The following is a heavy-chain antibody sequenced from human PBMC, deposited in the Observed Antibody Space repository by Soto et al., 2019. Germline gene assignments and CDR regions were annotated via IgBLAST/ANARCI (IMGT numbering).Heavy chain of an antibody. CDR1: GGSISSSSYY. J-gene: IGHJ5*02. D-gene: IGHD1-7*01. CDR3: ARLWGRIRGITGTTGGVDP. Sequence: KSSETLSLICTVSGGSISSSSYYWGWIRQPPGKGLEWIGSIYYSGSTYYNPSLKSRVTISVDTSKNQFSLKLSSVTAADTAVYYCARLWGRIRGITGTTGGVDPWGQGTLVTVSS. V-gene: IGHV4-39*01. CDR2: IYYSGST.